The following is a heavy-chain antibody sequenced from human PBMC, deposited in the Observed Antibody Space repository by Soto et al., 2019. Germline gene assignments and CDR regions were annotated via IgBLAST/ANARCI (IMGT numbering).Heavy chain of an antibody. V-gene: IGHV1-69*01. D-gene: IGHD6-19*01. CDR3: ARANPRYSSGWYTGPETRYNPTLIYYYYGMDV. J-gene: IGHJ6*02. CDR1: GGTFSSYA. CDR2: IIPIFGTA. Sequence: QVQLVQSGAEVKKPGSSVKVSCKASGGTFSSYAISWVRQAPGQGLEWMGGIIPIFGTANYAQKFQGRVTITADESTSTAYMELSSLRSEDTAVYYCARANPRYSSGWYTGPETRYNPTLIYYYYGMDVWGQGTTVTVSS.